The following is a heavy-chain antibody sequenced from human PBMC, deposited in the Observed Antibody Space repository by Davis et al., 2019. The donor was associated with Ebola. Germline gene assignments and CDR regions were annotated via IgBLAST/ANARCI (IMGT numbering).Heavy chain of an antibody. CDR3: AREAEDYYGVDV. Sequence: GSLRLSCTVSGGSVTNSNWWSWVRQSPGKGLEWIGEIHHSGKTTYNPSLKSRVTISVDKSKNQFSLKLTSVTAADTAVYYCAREAEDYYGVDVWGQGTTVTVSS. V-gene: IGHV4-4*02. CDR2: IHHSGKT. J-gene: IGHJ6*02. CDR1: GGSVTNSNW.